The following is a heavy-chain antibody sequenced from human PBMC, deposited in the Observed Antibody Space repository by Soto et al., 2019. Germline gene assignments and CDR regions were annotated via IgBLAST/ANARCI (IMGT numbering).Heavy chain of an antibody. V-gene: IGHV3-15*01. J-gene: IGHJ4*02. CDR1: GFTFNAAW. D-gene: IGHD2-21*02. Sequence: PGGSLRLSCAASGFTFNAAWMNWVRQAPGKGLEWIAHIKSKSDGGTADYAAPVKGRFTISRDDSKNTLYLQMNSLKTEDTAVYYCTTLDCAWPVDYWGQGTLVTVSS. CDR3: TTLDCAWPVDY. CDR2: IKSKSDGGTA.